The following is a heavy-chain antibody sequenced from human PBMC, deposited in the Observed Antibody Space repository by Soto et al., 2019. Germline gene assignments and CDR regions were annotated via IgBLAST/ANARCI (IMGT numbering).Heavy chain of an antibody. Sequence: PSETLSLTCTVSGGSISSGGYYWSWIRQHPGKGLEWIGYIYYSGSTYYNPSLKSRVTISVDTSKNQFSLKLSSVTAADTAVYYCARNYDYVWGSYRTPLDAFAIWGQGTMVPVSS. J-gene: IGHJ3*02. CDR3: ARNYDYVWGSYRTPLDAFAI. CDR1: GGSISSGGYY. CDR2: IYYSGST. V-gene: IGHV4-30-4*08. D-gene: IGHD3-16*02.